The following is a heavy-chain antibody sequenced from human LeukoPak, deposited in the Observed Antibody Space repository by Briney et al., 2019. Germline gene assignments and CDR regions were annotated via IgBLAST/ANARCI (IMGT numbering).Heavy chain of an antibody. Sequence: QSGGSLRLSCAASGFTFSSYAMSWVRQAPGKGLEWVSAISGSGGSTYYADSVKGRFTISSDNSKNTLYLQMNSLRAEDTAVYYCAKEGYYGSGSYLGYYYYYGMDVWGQGTTVTVSS. V-gene: IGHV3-23*01. CDR2: ISGSGGST. CDR3: AKEGYYGSGSYLGYYYYYGMDV. J-gene: IGHJ6*02. CDR1: GFTFSSYA. D-gene: IGHD3-10*01.